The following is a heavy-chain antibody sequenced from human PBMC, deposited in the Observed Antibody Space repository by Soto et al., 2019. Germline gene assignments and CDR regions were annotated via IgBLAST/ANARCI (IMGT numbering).Heavy chain of an antibody. CDR3: ARDIGGYSGCANDY. CDR2: ISSSSSYI. Sequence: EVQLVESGGGLVKPGGSLRLSCAASGFTFSSYSMNWVRQAPGKGLEWVSSISSSSSYIYYADSVKGRFTISRDNAKNSLYLQMTSLRAEDTAVYYCARDIGGYSGCANDYWGQGTLVTVSS. D-gene: IGHD5-12*01. V-gene: IGHV3-21*01. CDR1: GFTFSSYS. J-gene: IGHJ4*02.